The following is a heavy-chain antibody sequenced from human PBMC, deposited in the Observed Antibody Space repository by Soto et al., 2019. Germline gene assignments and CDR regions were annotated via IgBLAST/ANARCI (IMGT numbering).Heavy chain of an antibody. Sequence: GGSLRLSCAASGFTFSHHYMDWVRQAPGKGLEWVGRTRNKANSYTTEYAASVEGRFTISRDDSKNSLYLQMNSLKTEDTAVYYCVIYYVQVTAVFFDYRTQGSLDPVSS. D-gene: IGHD2-21*02. CDR1: GFTFSHHY. V-gene: IGHV3-72*01. J-gene: IGHJ4*02. CDR2: TRNKANSYTT. CDR3: VIYYVQVTAVFFDY.